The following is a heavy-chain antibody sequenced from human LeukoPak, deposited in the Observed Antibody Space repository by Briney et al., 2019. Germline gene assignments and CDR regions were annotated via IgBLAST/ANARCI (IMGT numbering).Heavy chain of an antibody. CDR3: AKEGSLRYFDWPDYYYYGMDV. V-gene: IGHV3-23*01. CDR2: ISGSGGST. J-gene: IGHJ6*04. CDR1: GFTFSSYA. Sequence: GGSLGLSCAASGFTFSSYAMSWVRQAPGKGLEWVSAISGSGGSTYYADSVKGRFTISRDNSKNTLYLQMNSLRAEDTAVYYCAKEGSLRYFDWPDYYYYGMDVWGKGTMVTVSS. D-gene: IGHD3-9*01.